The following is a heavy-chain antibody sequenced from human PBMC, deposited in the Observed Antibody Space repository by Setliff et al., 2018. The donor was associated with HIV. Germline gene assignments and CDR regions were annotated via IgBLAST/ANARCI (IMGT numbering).Heavy chain of an antibody. CDR3: ARDPVSDNSATPYYFDY. V-gene: IGHV1-69*13. J-gene: IGHJ4*02. CDR1: GGTLSTYA. CDR2: IIPIFGTA. D-gene: IGHD2-21*01. Sequence: ASVKVSCKASGGTLSTYAISWVRQAPGQGLEWMGGIIPIFGTANYDQRFQGRVTITADETTSTAYMELSSLRSEDTAVYFCARDPVSDNSATPYYFDYWGQGTLVTVSS.